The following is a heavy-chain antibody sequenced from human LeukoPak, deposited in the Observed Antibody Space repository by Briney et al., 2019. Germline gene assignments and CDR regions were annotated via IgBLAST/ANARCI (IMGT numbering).Heavy chain of an antibody. J-gene: IGHJ4*02. V-gene: IGHV4-39*01. CDR1: GGSIISSGYY. Sequence: SETLSLTCTVSGGSIISSGYYWGWIRQPPGQGLEYIGSVYHSGTDYYNPSLKSRLTISVDTSKNQFSLKLSSVTAADTAVYYCARIGIYYDSSGRSYYLDYWGQGTLVTVSS. D-gene: IGHD3-22*01. CDR3: ARIGIYYDSSGRSYYLDY. CDR2: VYHSGTD.